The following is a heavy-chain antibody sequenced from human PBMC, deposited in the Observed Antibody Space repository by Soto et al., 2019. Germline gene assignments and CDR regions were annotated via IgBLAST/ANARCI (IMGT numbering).Heavy chain of an antibody. V-gene: IGHV1-18*01. D-gene: IGHD6-6*01. Sequence: QVQLVQSGAEVKKPGASVKDSCKASGYTFTSYGISWVRQAPGQGLEWMGWISAYNGNTNYAQKLQGRVTMTTDTSPSTADMELRSLRSDDTAVYYCAREAVPTRPREYNWFDPWGQGTLVTVSS. CDR2: ISAYNGNT. CDR3: AREAVPTRPREYNWFDP. J-gene: IGHJ5*02. CDR1: GYTFTSYG.